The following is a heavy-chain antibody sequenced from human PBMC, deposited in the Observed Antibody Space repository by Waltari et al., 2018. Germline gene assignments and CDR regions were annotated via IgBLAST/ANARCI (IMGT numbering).Heavy chain of an antibody. D-gene: IGHD3-3*01. CDR2: INHSGST. Sequence: QVQLQQWGAGLLKPSETLSLTCAVYGGSFSGYYWSWIRQPPGKGLEWIGEINHSGSTNYNPSLKSRVTISVDTSKNQFSLKLSSVTAADTAVYYCARLDPYYDFWSGYYLDAFDIWGQGTMVIVSS. J-gene: IGHJ3*02. CDR1: GGSFSGYY. CDR3: ARLDPYYDFWSGYYLDAFDI. V-gene: IGHV4-34*01.